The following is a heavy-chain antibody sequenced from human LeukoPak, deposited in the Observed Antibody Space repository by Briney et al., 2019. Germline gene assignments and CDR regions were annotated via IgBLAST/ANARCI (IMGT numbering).Heavy chain of an antibody. J-gene: IGHJ4*02. D-gene: IGHD2-15*01. CDR3: ARDHYPDDIVVVVAAWSLGY. V-gene: IGHV1-46*01. CDR1: GYTFTSYY. CDR2: INPSGGST. Sequence: GASVKVSCKASGYTFTSYYMHWVRHAPGQGLEWMGIINPSGGSTSYAQKFQGRVTMTRDTSTSTVYMELSSLRSEDTAVYYCARDHYPDDIVVVVAAWSLGYWGQGTLVTVSS.